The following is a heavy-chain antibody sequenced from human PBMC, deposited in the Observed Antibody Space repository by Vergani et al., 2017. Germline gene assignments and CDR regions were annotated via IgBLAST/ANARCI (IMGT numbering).Heavy chain of an antibody. CDR1: GGSISSYY. Sequence: QVQLQESGPGLVKPSETLSLTCTVSGGSISSYYWSWIRQPAGKGLEWIGRIYTSGSTNYNPSLKSRVTMSVDTSKNQFSLKLSSVTAADTAVYYCARLSPPVVVPAAMREYYYMDVWGKGP. J-gene: IGHJ6*03. CDR2: IYTSGST. D-gene: IGHD2-2*01. V-gene: IGHV4-4*07. CDR3: ARLSPPVVVPAAMREYYYMDV.